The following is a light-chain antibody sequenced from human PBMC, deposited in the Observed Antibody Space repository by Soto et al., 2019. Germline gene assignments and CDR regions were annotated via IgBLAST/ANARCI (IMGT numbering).Light chain of an antibody. CDR1: QSITSR. CDR2: AAS. Sequence: DIQMTQSPSTLSASVGDRVTIPCRASQSITSRLAWYQQKPGKAPKLLIYAASTLESGVPSRFSGSGSGTEFTLTISSLQPDDFATYYCQQYSSFWTFGQGTKVDI. V-gene: IGKV1-5*01. J-gene: IGKJ1*01. CDR3: QQYSSFWT.